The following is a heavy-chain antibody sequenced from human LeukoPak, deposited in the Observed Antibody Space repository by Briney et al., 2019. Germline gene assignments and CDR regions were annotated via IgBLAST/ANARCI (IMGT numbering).Heavy chain of an antibody. Sequence: GESLKNSCEASGYTFNTYWIGLVRQMPGKGLEWMGIIYPDDSDTRYSPSFQGQVTMSVDKSTNTAYLHWTSLKASDSGIYYCARRPSDKEKGTFAGWFDPWGQGTLVTVSS. D-gene: IGHD3-10*01. CDR3: ARRPSDKEKGTFAGWFDP. V-gene: IGHV5-51*01. CDR2: IYPDDSDT. CDR1: GYTFNTYW. J-gene: IGHJ5*02.